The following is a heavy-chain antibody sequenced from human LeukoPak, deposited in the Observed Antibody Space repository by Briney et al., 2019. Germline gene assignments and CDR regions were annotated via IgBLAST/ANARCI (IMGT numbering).Heavy chain of an antibody. Sequence: GGSLRLSCAASGFTFSSYAMSWVRQAPGKGLEWVSAITGPGEGTWYADSVQGRFTTSRDNSKNTLYLQMNSLRAEDTAVYFCAKRMYGWYQIDYWGQGTLVTVSP. CDR2: ITGPGEGT. J-gene: IGHJ4*02. D-gene: IGHD6-19*01. CDR1: GFTFSSYA. CDR3: AKRMYGWYQIDY. V-gene: IGHV3-23*01.